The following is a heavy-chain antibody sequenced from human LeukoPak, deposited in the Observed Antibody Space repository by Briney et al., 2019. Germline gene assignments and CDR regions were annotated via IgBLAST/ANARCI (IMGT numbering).Heavy chain of an antibody. CDR2: IWYDGSNK. J-gene: IGHJ4*02. D-gene: IGHD2-21*02. CDR1: GFTFSSYG. V-gene: IGHV3-33*01. Sequence: GGSLRLSCAASGFTFSSYGMHWVRQAPGKGLEWVAVIWYDGSNKYYADSVKGRFTISRDNSKNTLYLQMNSLRAEDTAVYYCARVGCGGDCYPIAFFDYWGQGTLVIVSS. CDR3: ARVGCGGDCYPIAFFDY.